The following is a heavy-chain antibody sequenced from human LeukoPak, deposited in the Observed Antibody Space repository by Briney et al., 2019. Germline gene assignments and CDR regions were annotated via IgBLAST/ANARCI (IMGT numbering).Heavy chain of an antibody. D-gene: IGHD6-13*01. Sequence: PGGSLRLSCAASGFTFSSYAMSWVRQAPGKGLEWVAFIRYDGSTKYYADSVKGRFTISRDNSKNTLYLQMNSLRPEDTAVYYCAKVVSSSWGYFDYWGQGTLVTVSS. CDR2: IRYDGSTK. CDR1: GFTFSSYA. V-gene: IGHV3-30*02. CDR3: AKVVSSSWGYFDY. J-gene: IGHJ4*02.